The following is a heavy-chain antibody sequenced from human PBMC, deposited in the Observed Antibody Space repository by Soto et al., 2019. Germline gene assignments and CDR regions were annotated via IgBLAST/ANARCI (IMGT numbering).Heavy chain of an antibody. CDR1: GFTFSLYD. D-gene: IGHD2-2*01. J-gene: IGHJ4*02. Sequence: QVQLVESGGGVVQPGRSLRLSCAASGFTFSLYDLHWVRQAPGKGLEWVSVISGDESKKYYADSVQGRFSISRDNSRNTLYLKMHSLTQEDTAIYYGAKDDLDVKGGSHVVGAGPVGDNWGQGTLVTVSS. CDR2: ISGDESKK. CDR3: AKDDLDVKGGSHVVGAGPVGDN. V-gene: IGHV3-30*18.